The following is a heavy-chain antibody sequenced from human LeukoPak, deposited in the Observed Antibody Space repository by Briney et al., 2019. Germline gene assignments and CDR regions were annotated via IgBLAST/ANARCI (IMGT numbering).Heavy chain of an antibody. D-gene: IGHD6-13*01. CDR1: GYTFTSYD. V-gene: IGHV1-8*01. Sequence: ASVKVTCKASGYTFTSYDINWVRQATGQGLEWMGWMNPNSGNTGYAQKFQGRVTMTRNTSISTAYMELSSLRSEDTAVYYCARAPAAGTDFFDYWGQGTLVTVSS. CDR3: ARAPAAGTDFFDY. CDR2: MNPNSGNT. J-gene: IGHJ4*02.